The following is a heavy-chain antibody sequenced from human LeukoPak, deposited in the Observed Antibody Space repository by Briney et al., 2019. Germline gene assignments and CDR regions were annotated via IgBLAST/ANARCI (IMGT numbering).Heavy chain of an antibody. J-gene: IGHJ5*02. CDR3: ARARVLKYCSGGSCYLQYNWLDP. CDR2: ITPIFGTA. D-gene: IGHD2-15*01. Sequence: SVKVSCKASGYTFTSYAISWVRQAPGQGLEWMGWITPIFGTANYAQKFQGRVTITADASTSTAYMELSRLRSDDTAVYYCARARVLKYCSGGSCYLQYNWLDPWGQGTMVTVSS. V-gene: IGHV1-69*01. CDR1: GYTFTSYA.